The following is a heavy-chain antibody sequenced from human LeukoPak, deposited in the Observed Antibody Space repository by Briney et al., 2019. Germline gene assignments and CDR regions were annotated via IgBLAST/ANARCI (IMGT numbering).Heavy chain of an antibody. CDR2: FYHSGTT. D-gene: IGHD3-22*01. J-gene: IGHJ4*02. CDR1: GGSISSSGYS. Sequence: SETLSLTCAVSGGSISSSGYSWSWLRQPPGTGLEWIGYFYHSGTTYYNPSLKSRVTISVDRSMKQFSLKLNSVTAADTAVYYCASYYYDTSNYYHVHYFDYWGRGTLVAVSS. CDR3: ASYYYDTSNYYHVHYFDY. V-gene: IGHV4-30-2*01.